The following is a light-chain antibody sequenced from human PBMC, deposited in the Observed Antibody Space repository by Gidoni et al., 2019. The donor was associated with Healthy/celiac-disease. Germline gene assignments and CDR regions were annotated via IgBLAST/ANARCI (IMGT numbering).Light chain of an antibody. CDR2: AAS. CDR1: QSISSY. CDR3: QQSYSTLFT. J-gene: IGKJ3*01. V-gene: IGKV1-39*01. Sequence: IQMNQSPSSLSASVGDRVTIPCRASQSISSYLNWYQQKPGKAPKLLIYAASSVQSGVPSRFSGSGSGTDFTLTISSLQPEDFATYYCQQSYSTLFTFGPGTKVDIK.